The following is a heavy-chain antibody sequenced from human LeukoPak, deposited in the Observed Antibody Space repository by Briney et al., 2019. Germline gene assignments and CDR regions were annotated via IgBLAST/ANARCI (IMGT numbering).Heavy chain of an antibody. Sequence: ASVKVSCKASGYSFSTYGISWVRQAPGQGLEWMGWISAYNGNTNYAQKLQDRVTMTTDTSTSTAYMELRSLRSDDTAVYYCARGSRVRDAFDIWGQGTMVTVSS. CDR3: ARGSRVRDAFDI. V-gene: IGHV1-18*01. CDR2: ISAYNGNT. CDR1: GYSFSTYG. J-gene: IGHJ3*02.